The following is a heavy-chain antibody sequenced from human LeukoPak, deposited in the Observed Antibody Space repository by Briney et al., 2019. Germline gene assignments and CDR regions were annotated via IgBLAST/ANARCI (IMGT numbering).Heavy chain of an antibody. CDR3: AKAPNSYGFY. D-gene: IGHD5-18*01. CDR2: ISSSSSYI. J-gene: IGHJ4*02. CDR1: GFTFTSYS. Sequence: PGGSLRLSCAASGFTFTSYSMNWVRQAPGKGLEWVSSISSSSSYIYYADSVKGRFTISRDNSKNTLYLQMNSLRAEDTAVYYCAKAPNSYGFYWGQGTLVTVSS. V-gene: IGHV3-21*04.